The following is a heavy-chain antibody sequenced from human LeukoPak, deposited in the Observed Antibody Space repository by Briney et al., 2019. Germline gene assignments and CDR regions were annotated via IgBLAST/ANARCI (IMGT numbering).Heavy chain of an antibody. CDR1: GFTFSNYW. CDR2: IKQDGSEK. Sequence: PGGSLRLSCAASGFTFSNYWMSWVRQAPGKGLEWVANIKQDGSEKYYVDSVKGRFTISRDNAKNSLYLQMNSLRAEDTAVYYCATTSGTYYYDSSGYYASVQGLFDYWGQGTLVTVPS. J-gene: IGHJ4*02. D-gene: IGHD3-22*01. V-gene: IGHV3-7*01. CDR3: ATTSGTYYYDSSGYYASVQGLFDY.